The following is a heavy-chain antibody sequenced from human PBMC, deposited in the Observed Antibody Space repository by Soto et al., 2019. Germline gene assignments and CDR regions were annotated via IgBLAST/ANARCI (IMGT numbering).Heavy chain of an antibody. CDR3: AADIVVVPAAMQGYNWFDP. Sequence: SETLSLTCAVYGGSFSGYYWSWIRQPPGKGLEWIGEINHSGSTNYNPSLKSRVTISVDTSKNQFSLKLSSVTAADTAVYYCAADIVVVPAAMQGYNWFDPRGQGTLVTVSS. CDR1: GGSFSGYY. J-gene: IGHJ5*02. V-gene: IGHV4-34*01. CDR2: INHSGST. D-gene: IGHD2-2*01.